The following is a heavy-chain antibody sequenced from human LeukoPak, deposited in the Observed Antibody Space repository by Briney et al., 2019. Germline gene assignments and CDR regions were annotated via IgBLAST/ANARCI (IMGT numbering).Heavy chain of an antibody. CDR2: INPAGSET. V-gene: IGHV3-7*01. CDR3: ARFGYVAAVDV. J-gene: IGHJ4*02. CDR1: GFSFSAYW. D-gene: IGHD2-15*01. Sequence: GGSLRLSCAASGFSFSAYWMTWVRQALGTGLEWVANINPAGSETYYVDPVKGRFSISRDNAKNLVYLQMNSLRAEDTAVYHCARFGYVAAVDVWGQGTPVTVSS.